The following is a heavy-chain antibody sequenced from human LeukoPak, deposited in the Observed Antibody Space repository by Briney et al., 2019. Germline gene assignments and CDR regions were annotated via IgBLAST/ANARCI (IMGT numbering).Heavy chain of an antibody. CDR1: DASINNDY. J-gene: IGHJ4*02. CDR3: ARYLRIEGKYYFDY. D-gene: IGHD1-26*01. CDR2: ISSSGSI. V-gene: IGHV4-59*01. Sequence: SETLSLTCTVPDASINNDYWTWIRRPPGKGLEWIGYISSSGSINYNPSLKSRITMSVDTSKNQFSLKLTSVTAADTAVYYCARYLRIEGKYYFDYWGQGTLVTVSS.